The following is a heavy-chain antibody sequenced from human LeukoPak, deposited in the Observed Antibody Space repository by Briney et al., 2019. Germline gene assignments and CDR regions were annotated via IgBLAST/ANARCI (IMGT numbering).Heavy chain of an antibody. J-gene: IGHJ4*02. D-gene: IGHD3-3*02. CDR3: ARLMESFLGHYFDY. Sequence: GGSLRLSCAASGFTFSSYSMNWVRQAPGKGLEWVSYISSSSSTIYYADSVKGRFTISRDNAKNSLYLQMNSLRAEDTAVYYCARLMESFLGHYFDYWGQGTLVTVSS. CDR1: GFTFSSYS. V-gene: IGHV3-48*01. CDR2: ISSSSSTI.